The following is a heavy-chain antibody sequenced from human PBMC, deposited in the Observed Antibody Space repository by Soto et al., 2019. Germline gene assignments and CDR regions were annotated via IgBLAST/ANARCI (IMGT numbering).Heavy chain of an antibody. CDR2: TYYRSKWYR. CDR1: GDSVSSTSAA. D-gene: IGHD6-19*01. J-gene: IGHJ4*02. Sequence: SPTRSLPCAISGDSVSSTSAAWSWIRQSPSRGLEWLGRTYYRSKWYRDYAVSVESRITINPDTSMNQFSLQLNSVTPDDSAVYYCARGSYYSGWVWGQGTLVTVSS. CDR3: ARGSYYSGWV. V-gene: IGHV6-1*01.